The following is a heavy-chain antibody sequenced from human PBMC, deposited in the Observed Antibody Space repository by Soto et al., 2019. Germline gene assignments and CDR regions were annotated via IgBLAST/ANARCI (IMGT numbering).Heavy chain of an antibody. V-gene: IGHV1-46*01. D-gene: IGHD4-4*01. CDR2: INPSSSGT. Sequence: NVSSKATGYTFCVYYIHSLLQAPAQGLEGMGIINPSSSGTTYAEKVQGRETMTSETTTNTVYIEQISLTTRETDGYYCSRDVGIEAVTTAKIDSWGQGTLVTVSS. CDR1: GYTFCVYY. CDR3: SRDVGIEAVTTAKIDS. J-gene: IGHJ4*02.